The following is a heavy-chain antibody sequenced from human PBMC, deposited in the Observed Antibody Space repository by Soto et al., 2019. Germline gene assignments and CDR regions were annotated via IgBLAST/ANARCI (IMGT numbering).Heavy chain of an antibody. J-gene: IGHJ6*02. CDR3: ARDDYGMDV. CDR1: RFNFSRHF. V-gene: IGHV3-74*01. CDR2: INSDGSTT. Sequence: GGSLSLSCGASRFNFSRHFIHWVRQAPGKGLAWVSRINSDGSTTSHADSVKGRFTISRDNAKNTLHLQMNSLRAEDTAVYYCARDDYGMDVWGQGTTVTVSS.